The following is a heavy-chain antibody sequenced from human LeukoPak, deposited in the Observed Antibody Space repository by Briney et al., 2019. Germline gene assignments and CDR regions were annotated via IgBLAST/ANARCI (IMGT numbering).Heavy chain of an antibody. J-gene: IGHJ4*02. Sequence: GRSLRLSCAASGFTFSSYAMHWVRQAPGKGLEWVAVISYDGSNKYYADSVKGRFTISRDNSKNTLYLQMNSLRAEDTAVYYCARDLRSAHLFEPDYDFWSGYPDYWGQGTLVTVSS. CDR1: GFTFSSYA. V-gene: IGHV3-30-3*01. CDR3: ARDLRSAHLFEPDYDFWSGYPDY. CDR2: ISYDGSNK. D-gene: IGHD3-3*01.